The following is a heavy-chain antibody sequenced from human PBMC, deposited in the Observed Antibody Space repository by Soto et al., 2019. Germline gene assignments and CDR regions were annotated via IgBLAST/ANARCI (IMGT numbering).Heavy chain of an antibody. Sequence: NPSETLSLTCTVSGGSISSYYWSWIRQPPGKGLEWIGYIYYSGSTNYNPSLKSRVTISVDTSKNQFSLKLSSVTAADTAVYYCARAQTQYDFWSGYSSFFDYWGQGTLVTVSS. V-gene: IGHV4-59*01. J-gene: IGHJ4*02. CDR3: ARAQTQYDFWSGYSSFFDY. CDR1: GGSISSYY. D-gene: IGHD3-3*01. CDR2: IYYSGST.